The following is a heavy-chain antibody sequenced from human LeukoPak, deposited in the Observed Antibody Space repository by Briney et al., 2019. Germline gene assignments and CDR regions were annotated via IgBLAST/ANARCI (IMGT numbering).Heavy chain of an antibody. CDR3: ARRRHCTSGSCEDFDS. D-gene: IGHD2-15*01. CDR2: IYPGDSDT. V-gene: IGHV5-51*01. CDR1: GYSFANYW. Sequence: KHGESLKISCKASGYSFANYWIGWVRQLPGKGLEWMGTIYPGDSDTRHSPSFQGQVTISADKSISTAYLQWSSLKASDTAMYYCARRRHCTSGSCEDFDSWGQGTLVTVSS. J-gene: IGHJ4*02.